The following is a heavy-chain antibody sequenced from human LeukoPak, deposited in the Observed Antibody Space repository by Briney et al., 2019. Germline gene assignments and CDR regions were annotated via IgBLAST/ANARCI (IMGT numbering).Heavy chain of an antibody. D-gene: IGHD3-10*01. Sequence: ASVKVSCKASGYTFTSYYMHSVRQAPGRGLEWMGIINPSGGSTNYAQKFQGRVTMTRDTSTSTVHMELSSLRSEDTAVYYCARDRYLGGSGSYSWAYWGQGTLVTVSS. CDR1: GYTFTSYY. CDR3: ARDRYLGGSGSYSWAY. CDR2: INPSGGST. J-gene: IGHJ4*02. V-gene: IGHV1-46*01.